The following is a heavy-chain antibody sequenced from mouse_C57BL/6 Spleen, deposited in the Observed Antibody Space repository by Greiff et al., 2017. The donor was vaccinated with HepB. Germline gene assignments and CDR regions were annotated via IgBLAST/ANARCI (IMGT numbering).Heavy chain of an antibody. CDR2: IYPGDGDT. J-gene: IGHJ2*01. D-gene: IGHD1-1*01. CDR3: ARGDYYGSRGNYFDY. CDR1: GYAFSSSW. V-gene: IGHV1-82*01. Sequence: VQLQQSGPELVKPGASVKISCKASGYAFSSSWMNWVKQRPGKGLEWIGRIYPGDGDTNYNGKFKGKATLTADKSSSTAYMQLSSLTSEDSAVYFCARGDYYGSRGNYFDYWGQGTTLTVSS.